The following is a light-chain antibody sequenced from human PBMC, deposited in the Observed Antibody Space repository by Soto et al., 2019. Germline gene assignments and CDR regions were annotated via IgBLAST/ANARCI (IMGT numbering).Light chain of an antibody. V-gene: IGKV1-9*01. Sequence: PCSQPPSLGDRVTISCRASQGISNYLAWYQQKPGKAPKFLIYAASTRHTGIPARFSGSGSGTEFTLTISSLQPEDFAAYYCQQLNSYPLTFGQGTKVDIK. CDR1: QGISNY. CDR2: AAS. J-gene: IGKJ1*01. CDR3: QQLNSYPLT.